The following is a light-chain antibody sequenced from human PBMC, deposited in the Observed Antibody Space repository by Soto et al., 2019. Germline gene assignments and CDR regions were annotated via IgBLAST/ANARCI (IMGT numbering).Light chain of an antibody. Sequence: DLQMTQSPSSLSASVGDRVTITCRASQSIYSSLNWYHQKPGKAPKLLIYAASNLQGGVPSRFSGSGSGTDFTLSISSLQPEDFATYYCQQSYSAPYTFGQGTKLEI. CDR3: QQSYSAPYT. CDR2: AAS. CDR1: QSIYSS. J-gene: IGKJ2*01. V-gene: IGKV1-39*01.